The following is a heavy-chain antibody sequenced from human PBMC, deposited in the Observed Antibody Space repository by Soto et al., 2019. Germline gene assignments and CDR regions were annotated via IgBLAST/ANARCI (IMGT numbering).Heavy chain of an antibody. CDR3: ARGGAIA. V-gene: IGHV3-30-3*01. CDR1: GFTFSSSA. J-gene: IGHJ5*02. Sequence: PGGSLRLSCAASGFTFSSSAMHWVRQAPGRGLEWVAFISNDGNNKFYADSVKGRFTISRDISENTLFLQMNSLKADDTAFYYCARGGAIAWGQGTLVTVSS. D-gene: IGHD2-21*01. CDR2: ISNDGNNK.